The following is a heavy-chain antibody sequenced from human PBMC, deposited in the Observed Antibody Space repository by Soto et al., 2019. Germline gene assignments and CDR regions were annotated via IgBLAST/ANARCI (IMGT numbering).Heavy chain of an antibody. CDR3: AGHGCSGGICYSFFGWYPYNMDV. V-gene: IGHV5-51*01. CDR1: GYSFTSYW. J-gene: IGHJ6*03. CDR2: IYPGDSDT. Sequence: PGESLKISCEGSGYSFTSYWIGWVRQIPGKGLEWMGFIYPGDSDTRYSPSFQGQVTISADKSISTAYLQWSSLKASDTAIYYCAGHGCSGGICYSFFGWYPYNMDVWGQETTVTVS. D-gene: IGHD2-15*01.